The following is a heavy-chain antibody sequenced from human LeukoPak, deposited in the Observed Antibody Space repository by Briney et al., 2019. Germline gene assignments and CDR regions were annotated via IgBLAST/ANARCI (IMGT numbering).Heavy chain of an antibody. D-gene: IGHD6-19*01. V-gene: IGHV1-18*01. CDR2: ISAYNGNT. CDR3: ARDRRQWLVPPTYYYYYMDV. Sequence: ASVKVSCKASGYTFTSYGISWVRQAPGQGLEWMGWISAYNGNTNYAQKLQGRVTMTTGTSTSTAYMELRSLRSDDTAVYYCARDRRQWLVPPTYYYYYMDVWGKGTTVTVSS. J-gene: IGHJ6*03. CDR1: GYTFTSYG.